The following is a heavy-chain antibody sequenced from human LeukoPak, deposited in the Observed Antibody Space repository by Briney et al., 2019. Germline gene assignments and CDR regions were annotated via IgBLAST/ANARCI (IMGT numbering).Heavy chain of an antibody. V-gene: IGHV2-5*02. CDR2: IYWDDDK. D-gene: IGHD3-10*01. J-gene: IGHJ4*02. Sequence: SGPTLVKPTQTLTLTCTFSGFSLSTSGVGVGWIRQPPGKALEWLALIYWDDDKRYSPSLKSRLTITKDTSKNQVVLTMTNMDPVDTATYYCAHFGVSYYYGSGSYYPSDYWGQGTLVTVSS. CDR1: GFSLSTSGVG. CDR3: AHFGVSYYYGSGSYYPSDY.